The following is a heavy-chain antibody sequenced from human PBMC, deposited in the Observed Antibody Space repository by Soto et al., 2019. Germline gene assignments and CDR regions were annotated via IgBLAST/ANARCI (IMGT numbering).Heavy chain of an antibody. D-gene: IGHD6-13*01. J-gene: IGHJ6*02. CDR1: GYTFTSYG. CDR2: ISAYNGNT. Sequence: ASVKVSCKASGYTFTSYGISWVRQAPGQGLEWMGWISAYNGNTNYAQKLQGRVTMTTDTSTSTAYMELRSLRSDDTAVYYCARVGRASSWYYYYGMDVWGQGTTVTVSS. V-gene: IGHV1-18*04. CDR3: ARVGRASSWYYYYGMDV.